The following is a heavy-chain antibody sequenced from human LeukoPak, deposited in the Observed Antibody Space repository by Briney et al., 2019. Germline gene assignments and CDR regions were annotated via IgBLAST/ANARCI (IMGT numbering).Heavy chain of an antibody. J-gene: IGHJ4*02. CDR3: AKGGGSGSYSRIDY. V-gene: IGHV3-23*01. D-gene: IGHD3-10*01. CDR1: GFSFSSYA. CDR2: ISGSGGRT. Sequence: GGSLRLSCAASGFSFSSYAMSWVRQAPGKWLEWVSSISGSGGRTYYADSAKGRSTISRDNSKNTLYLQMNTLRVDDTAVYYCAKGGGSGSYSRIDYWGQGTLVTVSS.